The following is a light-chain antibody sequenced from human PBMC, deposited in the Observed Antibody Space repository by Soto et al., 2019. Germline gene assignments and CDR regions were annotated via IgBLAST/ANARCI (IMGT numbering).Light chain of an antibody. CDR3: NQYSNPPHT. V-gene: IGKV3-20*01. Sequence: ETVLTQSPGTLSLSPGEGATLSCRASQTVGASQLAWYQQKPGQSPRLLIYGVSNRATDIPDRFGGSGSGTDFTLTISRLEPEDFAVNYCNQYSNPPHTFGQGTKLEIK. J-gene: IGKJ2*01. CDR1: QTVGASQ. CDR2: GVS.